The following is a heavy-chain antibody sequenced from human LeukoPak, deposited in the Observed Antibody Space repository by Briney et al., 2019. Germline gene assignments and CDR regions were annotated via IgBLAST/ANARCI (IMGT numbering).Heavy chain of an antibody. Sequence: GASVKVSCKASGYTFTSYYMHWVRQAPGQGLEWMGIINPSGGSTSYAQKFQGRVTMTRDTSTSTVYMELSSLRSEDTAVYYCAREDYYGSGPRGEEGFDYWGQGTLVTVSS. D-gene: IGHD3-10*01. CDR1: GYTFTSYY. V-gene: IGHV1-46*01. CDR2: INPSGGST. J-gene: IGHJ4*02. CDR3: AREDYYGSGPRGEEGFDY.